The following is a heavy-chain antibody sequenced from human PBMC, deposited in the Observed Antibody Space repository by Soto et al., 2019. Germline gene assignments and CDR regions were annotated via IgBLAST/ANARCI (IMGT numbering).Heavy chain of an antibody. CDR3: ARDRAVAGYYYHYGMDV. CDR2: IIPIFGTA. Sequence: GASVKVSCKASGGTFSSYAISWVRQAPGQGLEWMGGIIPIFGTANYAQKFQGRVTITADESTSTAYMELNSLRAEDTAVYYCARDRAVAGYYYHYGMDVWGQGTTVTVSS. J-gene: IGHJ6*02. V-gene: IGHV1-69*13. CDR1: GGTFSSYA. D-gene: IGHD6-13*01.